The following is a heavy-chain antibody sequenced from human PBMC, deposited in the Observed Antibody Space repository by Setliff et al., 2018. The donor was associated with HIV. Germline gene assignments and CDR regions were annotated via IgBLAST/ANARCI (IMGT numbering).Heavy chain of an antibody. V-gene: IGHV4-4*09. J-gene: IGHJ4*02. CDR1: GGSISGYH. CDR3: ARSPSYRSSWEYYFDY. D-gene: IGHD6-13*01. CDR2: IYTSRGT. Sequence: TLSLTCTVSGGSISGYHWNWLRQTPGKGLEWIGYIYTSRGTNYNHSLRTRVIISVDTSNQFSLKLSSVAAADAAVYYCARSPSYRSSWEYYFDYWGQGILVTVSS.